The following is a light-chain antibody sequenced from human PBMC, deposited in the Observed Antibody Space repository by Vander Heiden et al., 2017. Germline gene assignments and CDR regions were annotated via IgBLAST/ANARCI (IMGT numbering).Light chain of an antibody. CDR3: QQRSNWPIT. V-gene: IGKV3-11*01. Sequence: EIVLTQSPATLSLSPWERAALSCRASQSVSSSLAWYQQKPGQAPRLLIYDASNRATGIPARFSGSGSGTDFTLTISSLEPEDFAVYYCQQRSNWPITFGQGTRLEIK. CDR2: DAS. J-gene: IGKJ5*01. CDR1: QSVSSS.